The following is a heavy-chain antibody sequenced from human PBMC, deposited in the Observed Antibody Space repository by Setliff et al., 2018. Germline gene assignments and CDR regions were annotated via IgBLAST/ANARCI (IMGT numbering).Heavy chain of an antibody. D-gene: IGHD4-17*01. CDR2: INTKTGDP. CDR1: GYSLSNYV. CDR3: ARADHLVTTTFDY. J-gene: IGHJ4*01. V-gene: IGHV7-4-1*02. Sequence: ASVKVSCKASGYSLSNYVMNWVRQAPGQGLEWMGWINTKTGDPTYAQGYTGRFAFSLDTSDSATYLDISNLKAEDTATYYCARADHLVTTTFDYWGQGTLGTVS.